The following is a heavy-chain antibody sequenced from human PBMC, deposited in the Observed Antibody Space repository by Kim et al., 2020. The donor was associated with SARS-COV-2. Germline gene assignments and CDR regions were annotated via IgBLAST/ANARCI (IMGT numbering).Heavy chain of an antibody. CDR2: INAGSGNT. CDR3: ARGGAVLRFWEWLSSYFVY. Sequence: ASVKVSCKASGYTFSNYAMHWVRQAPGQRLEWMGWINAGSGNTEYSQKFQGRLIITRDTSASTAYMELSSLRSEDTAVYYCARGGAVLRFWEWLSSYFVY. CDR1: GYTFSNYA. J-gene: IGHJ4*01. V-gene: IGHV1-3*01. D-gene: IGHD3-3*01.